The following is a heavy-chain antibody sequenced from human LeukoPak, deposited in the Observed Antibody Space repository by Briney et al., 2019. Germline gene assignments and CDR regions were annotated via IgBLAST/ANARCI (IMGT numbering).Heavy chain of an antibody. CDR2: MSAYNGNT. CDR3: ARVPWLGSGRYYYMDV. CDR1: GYTFTSYG. Sequence: GASVKVSCKASGYTFTSYGISWVRQAPGQGLEWMGWMSAYNGNTNYAQKLQGRVTMTTDTSTSTAYMELRSLRSDDTAVYYCARVPWLGSGRYYYMDVWGKGTTVTVSS. V-gene: IGHV1-18*01. J-gene: IGHJ6*03. D-gene: IGHD3-10*01.